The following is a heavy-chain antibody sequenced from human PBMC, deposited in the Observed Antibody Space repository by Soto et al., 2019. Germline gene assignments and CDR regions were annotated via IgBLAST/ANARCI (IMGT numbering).Heavy chain of an antibody. Sequence: QVQLVQSGAEVKKPGASVKVSCKASGYTFTSYGISWVRQAPGQGLEWMGWISAYNGNTNYAQKLQGRVTMTTDTSRSTAYMELRSLRSDDTAVYYCARVVRGDLYYYYYGMDVWGQGTTVTVSS. V-gene: IGHV1-18*04. J-gene: IGHJ6*02. CDR3: ARVVRGDLYYYYYGMDV. CDR2: ISAYNGNT. CDR1: GYTFTSYG. D-gene: IGHD3-16*01.